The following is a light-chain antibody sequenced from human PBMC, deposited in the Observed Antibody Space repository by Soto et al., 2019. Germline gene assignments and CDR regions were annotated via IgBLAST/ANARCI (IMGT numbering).Light chain of an antibody. CDR2: AAS. V-gene: IGKV1-39*01. CDR3: QQSYSSPYT. J-gene: IGKJ2*01. Sequence: DIQMTQSPSSLSASVGDRVTITCRASQSISNYLNWYQQKPGIAPKLVIYAASTLKIGVPSRFSGTGFGTDFTLTISSLQPEDFATYYCQQSYSSPYTFAQGTNLQIK. CDR1: QSISNY.